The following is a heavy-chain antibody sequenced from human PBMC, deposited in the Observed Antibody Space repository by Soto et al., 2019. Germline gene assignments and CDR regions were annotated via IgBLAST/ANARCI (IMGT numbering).Heavy chain of an antibody. J-gene: IGHJ6*02. D-gene: IGHD2-8*01. Sequence: QVQLEQSGSEVQKSGSSVKVSCKASGYSFSSHAITWVRQAPGQGLEWMGGISGHTGNTNYAQRFHGRVTLTTDTSAGTADMELRSRRSEDTAVYYWARGGHCTPSSCYGDYDRGMDVLVQGTTVTVSS. CDR2: ISGHTGNT. CDR1: GYSFSSHA. V-gene: IGHV1-18*04. CDR3: ARGGHCTPSSCYGDYDRGMDV.